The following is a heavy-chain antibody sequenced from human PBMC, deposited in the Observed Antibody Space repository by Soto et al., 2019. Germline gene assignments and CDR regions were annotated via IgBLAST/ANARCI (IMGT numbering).Heavy chain of an antibody. Sequence: SVKGSWKACGVTFNRQDMRLVRQAPGQGLEWMGGIIPMFGTPHYAEKFQDRVTITADESTGTAYLELSSLTSEDTAVYYCATSEGRDGYSFDYWGPGTMVTVSS. CDR2: IIPMFGTP. J-gene: IGHJ4*02. CDR1: GVTFNRQD. CDR3: ATSEGRDGYSFDY. V-gene: IGHV1-69*13. D-gene: IGHD5-12*01.